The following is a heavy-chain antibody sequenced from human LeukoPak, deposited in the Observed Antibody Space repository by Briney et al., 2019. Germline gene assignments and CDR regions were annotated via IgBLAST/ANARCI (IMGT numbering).Heavy chain of an antibody. D-gene: IGHD3-10*01. V-gene: IGHV4-38-2*02. CDR1: GYSISSGYY. Sequence: SETLSLTCTVSGYSISSGYYWGWIRQTPGKGLEWIGLIYHSGSTYYNPSLKSRVTISVDTSKNQFSLKLTSVTAADTAVYYCAANSADYNTLGSSDMVWGQGTLVTVSS. J-gene: IGHJ4*02. CDR2: IYHSGST. CDR3: AANSADYNTLGSSDMV.